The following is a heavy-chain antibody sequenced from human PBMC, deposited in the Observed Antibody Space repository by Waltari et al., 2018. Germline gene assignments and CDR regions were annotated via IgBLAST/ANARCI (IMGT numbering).Heavy chain of an antibody. CDR2: IYYSGST. Sequence: QVQLQESGPGLVKPSETLSLTCTVSGGSISSHYWSWIRQPPGKGLEWIGYIYYSGSTTSNPSLKSRVTISVDTSKNQFSLKLSSVTAADTAVYYCARASSTSLRAFDIWGQGTMVTVSS. D-gene: IGHD2-2*01. CDR1: GGSISSHY. CDR3: ARASSTSLRAFDI. V-gene: IGHV4-59*11. J-gene: IGHJ3*02.